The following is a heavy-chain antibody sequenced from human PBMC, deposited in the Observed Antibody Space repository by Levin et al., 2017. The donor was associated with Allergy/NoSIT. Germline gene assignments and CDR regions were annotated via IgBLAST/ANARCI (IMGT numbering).Heavy chain of an antibody. CDR3: ARSGVTTVTTGLDC. CDR2: ISSSGSTI. J-gene: IGHJ4*02. D-gene: IGHD4-17*01. Sequence: GESLKISCTASGFTFSDYYMSWIRQAPGKGLEWVSYISSSGSTIYYADSVKGRFTISRDNAKNSLFLQMISLRAEDTAVYYCARSGVTTVTTGLDCWGQGTLVTVSS. CDR1: GFTFSDYY. V-gene: IGHV3-11*01.